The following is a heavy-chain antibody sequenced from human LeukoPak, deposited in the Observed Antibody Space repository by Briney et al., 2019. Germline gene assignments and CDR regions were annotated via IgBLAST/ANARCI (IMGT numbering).Heavy chain of an antibody. D-gene: IGHD4-23*01. CDR2: MTPDSGIT. V-gene: IGHV1-8*01. Sequence: ASVKVSCKTSGYTFTSYDINWVRQATGHGLEWMGWMTPDSGITGYAQKFHGRVTMTRDTSTSTVYMELSSLRSEDTAVYYCARPPYGANSLYYFDYWGQGTLVTVSS. CDR3: ARPPYGANSLYYFDY. CDR1: GYTFTSYD. J-gene: IGHJ4*02.